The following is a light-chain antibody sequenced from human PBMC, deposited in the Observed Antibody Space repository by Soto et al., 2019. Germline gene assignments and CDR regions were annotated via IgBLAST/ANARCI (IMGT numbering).Light chain of an antibody. CDR1: QSLFYSYNNYNY. J-gene: IGKJ1*01. Sequence: IVMTQSPDSLAVSLGARATINCKSSQSLFYSYNNYNYLAWYQQKPGQPPKVLIYWASTRASGVPDRFSGSGSGTEFTLTISSLQAEDVAVYYCQEYLNSLPAFGQGTKVDIK. V-gene: IGKV4-1*01. CDR2: WAS. CDR3: QEYLNSLPA.